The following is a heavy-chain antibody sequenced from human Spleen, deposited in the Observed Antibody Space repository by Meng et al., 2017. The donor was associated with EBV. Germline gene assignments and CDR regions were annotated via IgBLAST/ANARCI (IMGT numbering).Heavy chain of an antibody. V-gene: IGHV4-34*01. D-gene: IGHD1-26*01. CDR2: INQSGSI. J-gene: IGHJ4*02. CDR1: GGSFSSYY. CDR3: ARGPYYE. Sequence: QVQLQQCGAGLLKPSETLSLTCAVSGGSFSSYYWSWIRQPPGKGLEWIGEINQSGSIYYNPSLMGRVTISGDTSRNQFSLKLISVTAADTAVYYCARGPYYEWGQGTLVTVSS.